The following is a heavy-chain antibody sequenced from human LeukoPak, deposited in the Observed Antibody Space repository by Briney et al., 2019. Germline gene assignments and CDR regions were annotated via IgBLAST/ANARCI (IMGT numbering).Heavy chain of an antibody. Sequence: GGSLRLSCAASGFTFSTYNMAWVRQAPGKGLEWVSSITTSSDYMYYADSLRGRFTTSRDNSKNSLFLQMNSLRAEDTAVYFCARLQSGTYSYYFFYMDVWGKGTTVTVSS. CDR1: GFTFSTYN. CDR3: ARLQSGTYSYYFFYMDV. D-gene: IGHD1-26*01. J-gene: IGHJ6*03. CDR2: ITTSSDYM. V-gene: IGHV3-21*01.